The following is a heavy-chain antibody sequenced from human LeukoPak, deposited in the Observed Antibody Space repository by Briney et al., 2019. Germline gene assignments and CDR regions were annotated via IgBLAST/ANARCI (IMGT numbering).Heavy chain of an antibody. CDR2: INHSGST. J-gene: IGHJ3*02. CDR3: ARGRGYDFWSGYYRSHAFDI. Sequence: SETLSLTCTVSGGSISSYYWSWIRQPPGKGLEWIGEINHSGSTNYNPSLKSRVTISVDTSKNQFSLKLSSVTAADTAVYYCARGRGYDFWSGYYRSHAFDIWGQGTMVTVSS. D-gene: IGHD3-3*01. CDR1: GGSISSYY. V-gene: IGHV4-34*01.